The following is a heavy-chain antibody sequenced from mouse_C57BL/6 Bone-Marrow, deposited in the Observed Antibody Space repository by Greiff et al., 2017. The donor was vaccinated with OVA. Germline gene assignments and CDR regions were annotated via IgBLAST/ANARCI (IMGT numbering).Heavy chain of an antibody. CDR1: GFTFSDYG. Sequence: EVKVVESGGGLVKPGGSLKLSCAASGFTFSDYGMHWVRQAPEKGLEWVAYISSGSSTIYYADTVKGRFTISRDNAKNTLFLQMTSLRSEDTAMYYCARQTTYAMDYWGQGTSVTVSS. D-gene: IGHD1-1*02. CDR2: ISSGSSTI. J-gene: IGHJ4*01. CDR3: ARQTTYAMDY. V-gene: IGHV5-17*01.